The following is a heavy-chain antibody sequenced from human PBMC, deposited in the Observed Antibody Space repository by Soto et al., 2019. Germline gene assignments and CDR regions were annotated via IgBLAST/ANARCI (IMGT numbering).Heavy chain of an antibody. Sequence: EVQLVDSGGDLVQPGGSLRLSCAASGFTFSTYWMSWVRQAPGKGLEWVANIDPDGSQKYYVDSVKGRFTISRDNAKNSLYLQMNSLRAEDTAVYYCARDMGPSGAYGCWGQGTLVTVSS. V-gene: IGHV3-7*03. CDR1: GFTFSTYW. CDR3: ARDMGPSGAYGC. D-gene: IGHD1-26*01. CDR2: IDPDGSQK. J-gene: IGHJ4*02.